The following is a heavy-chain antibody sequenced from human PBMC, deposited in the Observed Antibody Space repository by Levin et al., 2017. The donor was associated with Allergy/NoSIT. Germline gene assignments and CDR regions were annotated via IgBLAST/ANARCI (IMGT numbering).Heavy chain of an antibody. CDR1: GYILSSYN. CDR3: ARSYCGGDCYIKYFDY. Sequence: GESLKISCKASGYILSSYNMHWVRQAPGQGLQWMGIINPSGGSTTYAQKFQGRVTMTRDRSTSTVYMELSSLRSEDTAVYYCARSYCGGDCYIKYFDYWGQGTLVTVSS. V-gene: IGHV1-46*01. D-gene: IGHD2-21*02. J-gene: IGHJ4*02. CDR2: INPSGGST.